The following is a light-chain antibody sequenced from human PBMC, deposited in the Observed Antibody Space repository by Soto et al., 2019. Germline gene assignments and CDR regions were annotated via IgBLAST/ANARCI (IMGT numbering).Light chain of an antibody. J-gene: IGKJ1*01. CDR1: QIVSSSY. CDR2: GAS. Sequence: EIVLTQSPGTLSLSPGERATLSCRASQIVSSSYLAWYQQKPGQAPGLLIYGASSRATGIPDRFSGSGSGTDFSLTISRLETEDFAVYYCQRYKTFGQGTKVDIK. V-gene: IGKV3-20*01. CDR3: QRYKT.